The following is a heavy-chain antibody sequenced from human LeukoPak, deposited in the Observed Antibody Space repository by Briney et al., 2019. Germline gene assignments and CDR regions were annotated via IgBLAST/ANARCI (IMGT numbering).Heavy chain of an antibody. CDR1: GFTFSNYW. Sequence: GGSLRLSCAASGFTFSNYWMTWVRQAPGKGLEWVAHINQDGSEEHYMDSVKDRFTLSRDNAKNSLSLQMNSLRAEDTAVYYCVRDGGVSGYDLLDYWGQGTLVTVSS. CDR3: VRDGGVSGYDLLDY. J-gene: IGHJ4*02. CDR2: INQDGSEE. V-gene: IGHV3-7*01. D-gene: IGHD5-12*01.